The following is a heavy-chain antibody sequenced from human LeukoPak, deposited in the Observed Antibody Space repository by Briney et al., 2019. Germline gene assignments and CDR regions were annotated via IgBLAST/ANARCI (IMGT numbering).Heavy chain of an antibody. CDR3: ALAAAGADQFDY. CDR2: IYHSGST. J-gene: IGHJ4*02. D-gene: IGHD6-13*01. Sequence: PSETLSLTCAVSGGSISSSNWWSWVRQPPGKGLEWIGEIYHSGSTNYNPSLKSRVTISVDKSKNQFSLKLSSVTAADMAVYYCALAAAGADQFDYWGQGTLVTVSS. CDR1: GGSISSSNW. V-gene: IGHV4-4*02.